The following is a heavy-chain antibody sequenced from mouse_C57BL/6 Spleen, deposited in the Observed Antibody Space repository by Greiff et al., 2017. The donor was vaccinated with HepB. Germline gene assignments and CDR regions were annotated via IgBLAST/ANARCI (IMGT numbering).Heavy chain of an antibody. CDR2: IHPNSGST. J-gene: IGHJ4*01. Sequence: QQPGAELVKPGASVKLSCKASGYTFTSYWMHWVKQRPGQGLEWIGMIHPNSGSTNYNEKFKSKATLTVDKSSSTAYMQLSSLTSEDSAVYYCARYGTRAMDYWGQGTSVTVSS. V-gene: IGHV1-64*01. CDR3: ARYGTRAMDY. D-gene: IGHD2-1*01. CDR1: GYTFTSYW.